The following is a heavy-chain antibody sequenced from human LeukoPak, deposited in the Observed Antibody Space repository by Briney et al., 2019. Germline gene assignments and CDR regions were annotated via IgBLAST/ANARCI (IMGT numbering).Heavy chain of an antibody. CDR2: MYYSGRT. J-gene: IGHJ4*02. D-gene: IGHD6-13*01. CDR1: GGSISSFY. Sequence: SETLSLTCTVSGGSISSFYWSWIRQPPGKGLEWIGYMYYSGRTDYNPSLKSRVTISVDRSKNQFSLKLSSVTAADTAVYYCARARSSWYTLVYWGQGTLVTVSS. CDR3: ARARSSWYTLVY. V-gene: IGHV4-59*12.